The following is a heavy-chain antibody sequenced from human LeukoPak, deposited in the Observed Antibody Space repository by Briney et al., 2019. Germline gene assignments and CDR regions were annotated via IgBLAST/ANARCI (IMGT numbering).Heavy chain of an antibody. J-gene: IGHJ4*02. Sequence: GRSLRLSCAASGFTFDDYAMHWVRQAPGKGLEWVSGISWNSGSIGYADSVKGRFTISRDNAKNSLYPQMNSLRAEDTALYYCAKEITMVRGVIISLGGFDYWGQGTLVTVSS. CDR1: GFTFDDYA. V-gene: IGHV3-9*01. CDR2: ISWNSGSI. D-gene: IGHD3-10*01. CDR3: AKEITMVRGVIISLGGFDY.